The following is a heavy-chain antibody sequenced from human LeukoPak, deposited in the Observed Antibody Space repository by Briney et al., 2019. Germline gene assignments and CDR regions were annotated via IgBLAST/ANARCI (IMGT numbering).Heavy chain of an antibody. Sequence: RSGGSLRLSCAASGFTFSSYAMTWVRQAPGKGLEWVSAISGSVGYTYYADSVKGRFTISKDNSRNTLYLQMNSLRAEDTAVYYCAKDAPYASWRGFDYWGQGTLVTVSS. J-gene: IGHJ4*02. D-gene: IGHD3-3*01. CDR3: AKDAPYASWRGFDY. CDR2: ISGSVGYT. CDR1: GFTFSSYA. V-gene: IGHV3-23*01.